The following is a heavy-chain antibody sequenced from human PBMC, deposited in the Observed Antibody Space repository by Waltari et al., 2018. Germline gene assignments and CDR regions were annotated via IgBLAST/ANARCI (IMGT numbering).Heavy chain of an antibody. CDR3: ARSLRTMIGGMDV. Sequence: EVQLVESGGGLIQPGGSLRLSCAASGFTVSSNYMSWVRQAPGKGLEWGAVIYSGGSTYYADSVKGRFTISRDNSKNTLYLQMNSLRAEDTAVYYCARSLRTMIGGMDVWGQGTTVTVSS. CDR2: IYSGGST. CDR1: GFTVSSNY. J-gene: IGHJ6*02. D-gene: IGHD3-22*01. V-gene: IGHV3-53*01.